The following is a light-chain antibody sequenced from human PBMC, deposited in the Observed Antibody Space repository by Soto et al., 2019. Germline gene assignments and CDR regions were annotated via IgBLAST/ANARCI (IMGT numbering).Light chain of an antibody. V-gene: IGKV1-5*03. Sequence: DIQMSHSPSTLSSSVGDRVTITCRASQSISSWLAWYQEKPGKAPKLLIYKASSLESGVPSRFSGSGSGTEFTLTISSLQPDDFATYYCQQYNSYWLTFGQGTKVDIK. CDR3: QQYNSYWLT. CDR2: KAS. CDR1: QSISSW. J-gene: IGKJ1*01.